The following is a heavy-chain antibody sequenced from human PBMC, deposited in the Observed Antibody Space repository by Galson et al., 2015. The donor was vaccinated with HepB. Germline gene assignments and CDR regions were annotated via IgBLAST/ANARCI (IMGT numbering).Heavy chain of an antibody. Sequence: SLRLSCAASGFTVSSNYMSWVRQAPGKGLEWVSVIYSGGSTYYADSVKGRFTISRDNSKNTLYLQMNSLRAEDTAVYYCARGPYSGSPSPDAFDIWGQGTMVTVSS. D-gene: IGHD3-10*01. CDR2: IYSGGST. CDR3: ARGPYSGSPSPDAFDI. CDR1: GFTVSSNY. J-gene: IGHJ3*02. V-gene: IGHV3-53*01.